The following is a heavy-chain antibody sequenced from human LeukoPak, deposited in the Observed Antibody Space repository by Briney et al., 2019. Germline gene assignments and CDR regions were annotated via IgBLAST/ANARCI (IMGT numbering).Heavy chain of an antibody. D-gene: IGHD2-2*01. V-gene: IGHV3-7*01. Sequence: PGGSLRLSCAASGFTFSNNWMTWVRQAPGKGLEWVANINQDGGGRYYVDSVQGRFIISRDNAQNSVHLQMNSLRAEDTAVYYCARDYCSTTTCLDYWGQGTLVTVSS. CDR3: ARDYCSTTTCLDY. CDR1: GFTFSNNW. J-gene: IGHJ4*02. CDR2: INQDGGGR.